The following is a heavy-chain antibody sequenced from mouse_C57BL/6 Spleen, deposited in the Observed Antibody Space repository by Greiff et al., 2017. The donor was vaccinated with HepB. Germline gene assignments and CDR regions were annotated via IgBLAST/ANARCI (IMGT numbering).Heavy chain of an antibody. CDR2: IWSGGST. Sequence: VKLQESGPGLVQPSQSLSITCTVSGFSLTSYGVHWVRQSPGKGLEWLGVIWSGGSTDYNAAFISRLSISKDNSKSQVFFKMNSLQADDTAIYYCARYSNYEIYYAMDYWGQGTSVTVSS. CDR1: GFSLTSYG. J-gene: IGHJ4*01. CDR3: ARYSNYEIYYAMDY. V-gene: IGHV2-2*01. D-gene: IGHD2-5*01.